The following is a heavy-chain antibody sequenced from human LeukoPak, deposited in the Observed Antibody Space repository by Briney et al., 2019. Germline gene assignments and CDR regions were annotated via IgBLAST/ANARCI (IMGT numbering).Heavy chain of an antibody. J-gene: IGHJ4*02. V-gene: IGHV4-34*01. CDR1: GGSFSGYY. CDR3: ARGIGDSSGYYYSGFDY. Sequence: SETLSLTCAVYGGSFSGYYWSWIRQPPGKGLEWIGEINHSGSTNYNPSLKSRVTISVDTSKNQFSLKLSSVTAADTAVYYCARGIGDSSGYYYSGFDYWGQGTLVTVSS. D-gene: IGHD3-22*01. CDR2: INHSGST.